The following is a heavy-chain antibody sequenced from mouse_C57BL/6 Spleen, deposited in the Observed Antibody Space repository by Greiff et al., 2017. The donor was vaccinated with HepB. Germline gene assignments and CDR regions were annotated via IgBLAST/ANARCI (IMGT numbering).Heavy chain of an antibody. Sequence: EVKLQESGAELVKPGASVKLSCTASGFNIKDYYMHWVKQGTEQGLERIGRIDPEDGETKYAPKFLGKATITADTSSNTAYLQLSSLTSEDTAVYYCARSGYDSPFAYWGQGTLVTVSA. CDR1: GFNIKDYY. CDR2: IDPEDGET. CDR3: ARSGYDSPFAY. V-gene: IGHV14-2*01. J-gene: IGHJ3*01. D-gene: IGHD2-4*01.